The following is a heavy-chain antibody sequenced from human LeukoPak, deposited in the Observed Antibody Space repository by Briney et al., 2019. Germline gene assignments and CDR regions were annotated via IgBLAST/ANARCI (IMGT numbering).Heavy chain of an antibody. Sequence: PGGSLRLSCAASGFTFSSYSMNWVRQAPGKGLEWVSYISSSSSTIYCADSVKGRFTISRDNAKNSLYLQMNSLRAEDTAVYYCARLDTAMVNDYWGQGTLVTVSS. V-gene: IGHV3-48*01. CDR3: ARLDTAMVNDY. CDR1: GFTFSSYS. D-gene: IGHD5-18*01. CDR2: ISSSSSTI. J-gene: IGHJ4*02.